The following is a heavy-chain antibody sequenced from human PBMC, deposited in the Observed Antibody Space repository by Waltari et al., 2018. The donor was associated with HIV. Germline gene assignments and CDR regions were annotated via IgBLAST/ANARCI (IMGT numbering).Heavy chain of an antibody. Sequence: QVQLQEPGPGPVKPSQTLCHTCTVSGASDRNNSCNWNWFRQPAGKGLEWIRHIFPSGRTDYNSALLGRATVSVDTSVNQVSLSLHSVIAADTGVYYCARESKLTGFQQWGQG. D-gene: IGHD3-9*01. V-gene: IGHV4-61*02. J-gene: IGHJ1*01. CDR1: GASDRNNSCN. CDR3: ARESKLTGFQQ. CDR2: IFPSGRT.